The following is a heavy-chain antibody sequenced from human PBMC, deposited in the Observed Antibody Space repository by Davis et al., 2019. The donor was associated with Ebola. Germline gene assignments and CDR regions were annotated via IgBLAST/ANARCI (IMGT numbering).Heavy chain of an antibody. CDR1: GFTFSTYA. J-gene: IGHJ4*02. D-gene: IGHD5/OR15-5a*01. CDR2: ISGSGDRT. CDR3: ARFSRGTIESY. Sequence: GESLKISCAASGFTFSTYAMNWVRQAPGKGLEWVSAISGSGDRTYYADSGSVKGRFSISRDNSKNTVYLQMNSLRAEDTAVYYCARFSRGTIESYWGQGTLVTVSS. V-gene: IGHV3-23*01.